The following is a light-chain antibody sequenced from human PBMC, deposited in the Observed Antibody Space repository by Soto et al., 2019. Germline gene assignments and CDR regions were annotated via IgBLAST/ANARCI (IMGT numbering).Light chain of an antibody. CDR2: DAS. Sequence: DFQMTQSPSSLSASVGDRVTITCQASQDISNHLNWYQQKPGKAPKLLIYDASNLETGAPSRFSGSGSGTDFTFTISSLQPEDIATYYCQQYDNLPLTFGGGTKVEIK. CDR3: QQYDNLPLT. CDR1: QDISNH. J-gene: IGKJ4*01. V-gene: IGKV1-33*01.